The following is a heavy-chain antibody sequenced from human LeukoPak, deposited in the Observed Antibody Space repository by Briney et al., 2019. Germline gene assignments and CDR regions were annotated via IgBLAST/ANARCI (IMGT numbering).Heavy chain of an antibody. V-gene: IGHV3-23*01. CDR3: SKARGDILTGYLYHFDY. D-gene: IGHD3-9*01. CDR1: GFTFSNYA. J-gene: IGHJ4*02. CDR2: ITGGSTST. Sequence: GGSLRLSCAASGFTFSNYAMTWVRQAPGKGLEWVSGITGGSTSTYYADSVKGRFIISRDNSKNTLFLQMNSLRAEDTAVYYCSKARGDILTGYLYHFDYWGQGTLVTVSS.